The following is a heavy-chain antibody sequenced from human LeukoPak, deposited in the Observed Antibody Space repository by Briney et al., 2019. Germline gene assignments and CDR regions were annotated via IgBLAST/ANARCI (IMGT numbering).Heavy chain of an antibody. D-gene: IGHD3-22*01. CDR3: AKAGVVITTPSAFDI. J-gene: IGHJ3*02. CDR1: GFTFSSYA. Sequence: GSLRLSCAASGFTFSSYAMSWVRQAPGKGLEWVSAISGSGGSTYYADSVKGRFTISRDNSKNTLYLQMNSLRAEDTAVYYCAKAGVVITTPSAFDIWGQGTMVTVPS. CDR2: ISGSGGST. V-gene: IGHV3-23*01.